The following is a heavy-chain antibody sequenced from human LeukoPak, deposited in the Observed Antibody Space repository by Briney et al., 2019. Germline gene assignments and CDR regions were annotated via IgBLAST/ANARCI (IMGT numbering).Heavy chain of an antibody. CDR3: ARGSRDYLNWFDP. CDR1: GFTFSSYA. CDR2: ISWNNDTI. Sequence: GGSLRLSCAASGFTFSSYAMSWVRQAPGKGLEWVSGISWNNDTIGYADSVKGRFTISRDNAKNSLYLHMNSLRGEDTALYYCARGSRDYLNWFDPWGQGILVTVSS. D-gene: IGHD4-11*01. V-gene: IGHV3-20*04. J-gene: IGHJ5*02.